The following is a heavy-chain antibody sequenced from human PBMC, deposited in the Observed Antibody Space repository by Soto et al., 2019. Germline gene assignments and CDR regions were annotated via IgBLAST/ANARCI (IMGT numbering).Heavy chain of an antibody. D-gene: IGHD6-19*01. Sequence: SETLSLTCTVSGGSISSYYWSWIRQPPGKGLEWIGYIYYSGSTNYNPSLKSRVTISVDTSKNQFSLKLSSVTAADTAVYYCARALEQWLVYFDYWGQGTLVTVSS. J-gene: IGHJ4*02. CDR3: ARALEQWLVYFDY. CDR2: IYYSGST. V-gene: IGHV4-59*01. CDR1: GGSISSYY.